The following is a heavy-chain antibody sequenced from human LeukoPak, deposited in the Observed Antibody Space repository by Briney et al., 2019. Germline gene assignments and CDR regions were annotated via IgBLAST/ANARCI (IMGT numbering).Heavy chain of an antibody. CDR1: GGTFSSYA. J-gene: IGHJ3*02. V-gene: IGHV1-69*05. CDR2: IIPIFGTA. D-gene: IGHD2-15*01. Sequence: SVKVSCKASGGTFSSYAISWVGQAPGQGLEWMGGIIPIFGTANYAQKFQGRVTITTDESTSTAYMELSSLRSEDTAVYYCARLVEDAFDIWGQGTMVTVSS. CDR3: ARLVEDAFDI.